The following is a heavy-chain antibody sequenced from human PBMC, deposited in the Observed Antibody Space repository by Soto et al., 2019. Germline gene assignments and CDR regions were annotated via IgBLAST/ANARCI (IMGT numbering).Heavy chain of an antibody. CDR2: IRGSGAES. V-gene: IGHV3-23*01. J-gene: IGHJ5*02. CDR3: ARSEVADGVVWFDT. CDR1: GFSFSNFA. Sequence: EVQLLQSGGDLVQPGGSLRVSCVASGFSFSNFAMRWVRQAPGKGLEWVSGIRGSGAESHYADSVRGRFTISRDNSKNTVYLEMHSLNVGDTAVYYCARSEVADGVVWFDTWGQGTLVTVSS. D-gene: IGHD2-15*01.